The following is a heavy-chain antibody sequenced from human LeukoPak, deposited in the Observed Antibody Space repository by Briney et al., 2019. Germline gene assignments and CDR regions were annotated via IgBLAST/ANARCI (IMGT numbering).Heavy chain of an antibody. V-gene: IGHV3-11*01. J-gene: IGHJ4*02. Sequence: NPGGSLRLSCAASGFTFSDYYMSWIRQAPGKGLEWVSYISSSGSTIYYADSVKGRFTISRDNAHNSLYLQMNSLRAEDTAMYYCARVTRTSANFHYWGQGTLVTVSS. CDR3: ARVTRTSANFHY. D-gene: IGHD2-2*01. CDR1: GFTFSDYY. CDR2: ISSSGSTI.